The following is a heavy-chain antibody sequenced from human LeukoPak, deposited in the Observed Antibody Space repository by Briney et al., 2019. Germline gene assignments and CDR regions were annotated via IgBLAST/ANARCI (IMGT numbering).Heavy chain of an antibody. Sequence: GASVTVSFKASGYTFTGYYMHWVRQAPGQGLEWMGWINPYSGATHYAQTFQGRVTMTRDTSISTAYMELSRLRSDDTAVYYCAREGRLGTGGWYYFDDWGQGTLVTVSS. V-gene: IGHV1-2*02. CDR3: AREGRLGTGGWYYFDD. CDR2: INPYSGAT. D-gene: IGHD2-8*02. J-gene: IGHJ4*02. CDR1: GYTFTGYY.